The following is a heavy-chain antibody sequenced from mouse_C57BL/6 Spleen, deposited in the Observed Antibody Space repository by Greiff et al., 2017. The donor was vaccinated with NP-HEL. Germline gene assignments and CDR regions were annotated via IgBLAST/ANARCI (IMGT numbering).Heavy chain of an antibody. Sequence: QVQLQQPGAELVKPGASVKLSCKASGYTFTSYWMHWVKQRPGKGLEWIGQIYPGDGDTNYNGKFKGKATLTADKSSSTAYMQLSSLTSEDSAVYFCARFLPQGAMDYWGQGTSVTVSS. D-gene: IGHD2-1*01. J-gene: IGHJ4*01. V-gene: IGHV1-80*01. CDR1: GYTFTSYW. CDR3: ARFLPQGAMDY. CDR2: IYPGDGDT.